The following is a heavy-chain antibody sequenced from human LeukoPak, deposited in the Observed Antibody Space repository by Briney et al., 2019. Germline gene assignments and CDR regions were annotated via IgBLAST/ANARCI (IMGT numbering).Heavy chain of an antibody. CDR2: FYHGGST. CDR3: ARVKDPGGYYYYYYMDI. Sequence: SETLSLTCTVSGGSISSYYWGWIRQPPGKGLEWIGTFYHGGSTYYNPSLKSRVTISVDTSKNQFSLNLTSVTAADTAVYYCARVKDPGGYYYYYYMDIWGKGNTVTVSS. CDR1: GGSISSYY. J-gene: IGHJ6*03. D-gene: IGHD3-16*01. V-gene: IGHV4-59*04.